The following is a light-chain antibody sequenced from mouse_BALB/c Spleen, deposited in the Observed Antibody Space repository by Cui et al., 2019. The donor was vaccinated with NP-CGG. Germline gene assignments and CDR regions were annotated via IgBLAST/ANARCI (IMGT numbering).Light chain of an antibody. CDR1: TGAVTTSNY. J-gene: IGLJ1*01. Sequence: QAVVTQASAPTTSPGETVTLTCRSNTGAVTTSNYANWVQGKPDHLFTGLIGGTNNRAPGIPARFSGSLIGDKAALTITGAQTEDEAIYFCALWYSNHWVFGGGTKLIVL. CDR2: GTN. V-gene: IGLV1*01. CDR3: ALWYSNHWV.